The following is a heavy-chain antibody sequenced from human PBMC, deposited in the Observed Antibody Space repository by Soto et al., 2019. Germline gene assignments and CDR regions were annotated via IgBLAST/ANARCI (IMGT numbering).Heavy chain of an antibody. V-gene: IGHV4-61*01. CDR3: EPDTSRRQWLGFDF. J-gene: IGHJ4*02. CDR1: GASVSSGTDY. D-gene: IGHD2-8*01. CDR2: IFTSGST. Sequence: SETLSLTGSVSGASVSSGTDYWTWIRQSPGKRLECLGYIFTSGSTKYNSALESRVTIARARCKHQFSLRLASVNAAHTPVYFCEPDTSRRQWLGFDFWGPGIWVTVSS.